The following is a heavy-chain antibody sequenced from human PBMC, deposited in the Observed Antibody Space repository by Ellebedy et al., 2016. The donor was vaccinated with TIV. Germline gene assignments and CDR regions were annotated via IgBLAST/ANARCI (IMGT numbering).Heavy chain of an antibody. CDR2: INHSGST. V-gene: IGHV4-34*01. CDR1: GGSFSGYY. Sequence: SETLSLTCAVYGGSFSGYYWSWIRQPPGKGLEWIGEINHSGSTNYNPSLKSRVTMSVDTSTNQFSLKLSSVTAADTAVYYCARTDGDDGMDVWGQGTTVTVSS. CDR3: ARTDGDDGMDV. J-gene: IGHJ6*02. D-gene: IGHD4-17*01.